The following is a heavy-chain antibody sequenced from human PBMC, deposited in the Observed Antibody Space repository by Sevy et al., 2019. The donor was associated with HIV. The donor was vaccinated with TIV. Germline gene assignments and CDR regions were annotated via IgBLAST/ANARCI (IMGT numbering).Heavy chain of an antibody. J-gene: IGHJ3*02. CDR2: VYYTGGT. CDR1: GGSINSDH. CDR3: ARRNDFDI. V-gene: IGHV4-59*08. Sequence: SGTLSLTCTVSGGSINSDHWNWIRQPPGKGLEWIGYVYYTGGTNYNPSFKNRSTISVEGTKNQFSLKLTSVTAADTAVYYCARRNDFDIWGQGTMVTVSS.